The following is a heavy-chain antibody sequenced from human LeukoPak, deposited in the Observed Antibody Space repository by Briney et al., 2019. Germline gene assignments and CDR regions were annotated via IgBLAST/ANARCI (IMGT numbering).Heavy chain of an antibody. V-gene: IGHV3-66*01. J-gene: IGHJ4*02. D-gene: IGHD1-7*01. CDR1: GSTVSNNY. CDR3: ARSPFITGTTRYFDY. Sequence: GGSLRLSCAASGSTVSNNYMSWVRQAPGKGLEWVSVIYSGGGTYYADSVKGRFTISRDNSKNTLYLQMNSLRAEDTAVYYCARSPFITGTTRYFDYWGQGTLVTVSS. CDR2: IYSGGGT.